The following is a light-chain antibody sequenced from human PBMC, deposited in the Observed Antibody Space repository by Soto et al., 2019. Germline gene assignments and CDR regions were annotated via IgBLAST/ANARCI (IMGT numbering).Light chain of an antibody. J-gene: IGLJ2*01. CDR3: KSYDSSVSVV. CDR1: SSNIGAGYD. CDR2: SNT. V-gene: IGLV1-40*01. Sequence: QSVLTQPPSVSGAPGQRVTISCTGSSSNIGAGYDVHWYQQLPGTAPKLLIYSNTNPPSGVPDRFSGSKSGTSASLAITWLQAEDEADYCCKSYDSSVSVVFGGGTKVTVL.